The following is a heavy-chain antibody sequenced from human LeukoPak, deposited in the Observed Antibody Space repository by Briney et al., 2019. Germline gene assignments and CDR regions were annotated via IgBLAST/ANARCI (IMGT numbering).Heavy chain of an antibody. D-gene: IGHD6-13*01. V-gene: IGHV3-7*01. CDR3: ARDGVPGIAAFFGY. J-gene: IGHJ4*02. CDR2: IKQDGSEK. CDR1: GFTFSSYW. Sequence: PGGSLRLSCAASGFTFSSYWMSWVRQAPGKGLEWVANIKQDGSEKYYVDSVKGRFTISRDNAKNSLYLQMNSLRAEDTAVYYCARDGVPGIAAFFGYWGQGTLVTVSS.